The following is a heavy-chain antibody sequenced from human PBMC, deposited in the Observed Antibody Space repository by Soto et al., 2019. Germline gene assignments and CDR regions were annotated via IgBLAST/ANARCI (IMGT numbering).Heavy chain of an antibody. D-gene: IGHD4-4*01. CDR1: GFTFTSYW. CDR2: INGDGSNT. J-gene: IGHJ6*02. Sequence: EVQLVESGGTLVQPGGSLRLSWAATGFTFTSYWMHWVRQAPGKGLVWVSRINGDGSNTFYADSVKGRLTISRDNAKNTVYLQMSSLRVEDTAVYYCAGGIQYRYGMDVWVQGTTVTVSS. V-gene: IGHV3-74*01. CDR3: AGGIQYRYGMDV.